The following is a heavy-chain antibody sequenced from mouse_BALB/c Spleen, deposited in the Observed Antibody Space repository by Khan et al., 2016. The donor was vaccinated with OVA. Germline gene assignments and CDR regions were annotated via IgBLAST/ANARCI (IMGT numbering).Heavy chain of an antibody. CDR3: ARGNYYGYAFDY. CDR1: GYSITSNYA. CDR2: ISYSGST. Sequence: EVQLQESGPGLVKPSQSLSLTCTVNGYSITSNYAWNWIRQFPGNKLEWMGYISYSGSTNYNPSLKSRLSITRDTSKTQFFLLLHFVPTVDSATYYCARGNYYGYAFDYWGQGTSVTVAS. J-gene: IGHJ4*01. V-gene: IGHV3-2*02. D-gene: IGHD1-1*01.